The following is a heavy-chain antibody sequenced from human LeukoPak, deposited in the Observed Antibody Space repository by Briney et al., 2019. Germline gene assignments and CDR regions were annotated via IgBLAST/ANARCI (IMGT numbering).Heavy chain of an antibody. Sequence: AETLSLTCTVSGGSVATGGYFWRWIRQAPGKGVDWIEYFYYSGSTNYNPSLKSRLTISVHTSKNQFAQKLSSVPADGTAVYCCAREPPPRGLEIGAFDIWGQGTMVTVSS. J-gene: IGHJ3*02. CDR1: GGSVATGGYF. CDR3: AREPPPRGLEIGAFDI. D-gene: IGHD1-1*01. V-gene: IGHV4-61*08. CDR2: FYYSGST.